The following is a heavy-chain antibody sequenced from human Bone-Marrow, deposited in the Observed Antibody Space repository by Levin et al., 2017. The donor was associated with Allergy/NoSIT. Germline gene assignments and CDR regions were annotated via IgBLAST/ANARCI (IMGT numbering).Heavy chain of an antibody. CDR2: IGGGGTT. Sequence: LSLTCAVSGFTFSSYAMSWVRQAPGKGLEWVSVIGGGGTTYYADSVKGRFTISRDNSKNTLYLQMNSLRAEDTAVYYCAKAPGVWELLSGFDYWGQGTLVTVSS. D-gene: IGHD1-26*01. CDR1: GFTFSSYA. J-gene: IGHJ4*02. CDR3: AKAPGVWELLSGFDY. V-gene: IGHV3-23*01.